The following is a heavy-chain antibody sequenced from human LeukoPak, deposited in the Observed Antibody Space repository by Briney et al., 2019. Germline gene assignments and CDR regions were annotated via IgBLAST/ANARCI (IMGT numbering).Heavy chain of an antibody. J-gene: IGHJ4*02. Sequence: SETLSLTCTVSGGSMSSYYWSWIRQPAGKGLEWIGRIYSSGRTNYNPSLKSQVTMSLDTSKSQFSLKLSSVTAADTAVYYCVRDVETFFDYWGQGTLVTVSS. CDR3: VRDVETFFDY. CDR2: IYSSGRT. CDR1: GGSMSSYY. D-gene: IGHD5-18*01. V-gene: IGHV4-4*07.